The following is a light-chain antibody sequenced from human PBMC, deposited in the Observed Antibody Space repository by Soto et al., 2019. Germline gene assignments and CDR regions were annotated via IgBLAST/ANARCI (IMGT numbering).Light chain of an antibody. CDR1: RRDVGSYNL. J-gene: IGLJ1*01. V-gene: IGLV2-23*01. CDR2: EGS. Sequence: QSALTQPASVSGSPGQSITISCTGTRRDVGSYNLVSWYQQHPGKAPKLMIYEGSKRPSGVSNRFSGSKSGNTASLTISGLQAEDEADYYCCSYAGSSTNVFGTGTKVTVL. CDR3: CSYAGSSTNV.